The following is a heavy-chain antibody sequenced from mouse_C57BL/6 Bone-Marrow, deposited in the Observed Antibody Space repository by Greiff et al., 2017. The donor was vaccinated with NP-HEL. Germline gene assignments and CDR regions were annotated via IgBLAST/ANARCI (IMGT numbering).Heavy chain of an antibody. V-gene: IGHV1-64*01. Sequence: QVQLQQPGAELVKPGASVKLSCKASGYTFTSYWMHWVKQRPGQGLEWIGMIHPNSGSTNYNEKFKSKATLTVDKSSSTAYMQLSSLTSEDSAVYYCARHYYGSSYEGDYWGQGTTLTVSS. D-gene: IGHD1-1*01. CDR2: IHPNSGST. J-gene: IGHJ2*01. CDR3: ARHYYGSSYEGDY. CDR1: GYTFTSYW.